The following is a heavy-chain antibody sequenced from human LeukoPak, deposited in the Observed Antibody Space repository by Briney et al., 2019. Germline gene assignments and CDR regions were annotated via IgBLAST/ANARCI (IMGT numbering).Heavy chain of an antibody. V-gene: IGHV3-7*01. CDR1: GFIFSSDW. CDR2: IKQDGSEK. Sequence: GGSLRLSCAASGFIFSSDWMSWVRQAPGKGLEWVANIKQDGSEKYYVDSVKGRFTISRDNAKNSLYLQMNSLRAEDTAVYYCARDRVTIFGVVINDYWGQGTLVTVSS. D-gene: IGHD3-3*01. J-gene: IGHJ4*02. CDR3: ARDRVTIFGVVINDY.